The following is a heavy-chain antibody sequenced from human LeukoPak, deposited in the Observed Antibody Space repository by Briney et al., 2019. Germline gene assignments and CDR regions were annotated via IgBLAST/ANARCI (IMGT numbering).Heavy chain of an antibody. CDR2: ISGSGGST. Sequence: PGGSLRLSCAASGFTFSSYAMSWVRQAPGKGLEWVSGISGSGGSTYYADSVKGRFTISRDNSKNTLYLQMNSLRGEDTAVYYCAETASDSPSWYFDYWGQGTLVTVSS. J-gene: IGHJ4*02. D-gene: IGHD6-13*01. CDR1: GFTFSSYA. V-gene: IGHV3-23*01. CDR3: AETASDSPSWYFDY.